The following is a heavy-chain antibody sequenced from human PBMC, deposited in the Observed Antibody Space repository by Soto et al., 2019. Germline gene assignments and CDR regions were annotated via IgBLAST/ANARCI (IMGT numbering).Heavy chain of an antibody. CDR3: AGLLNGRGYDIGRVEQWLPWRHYLDY. D-gene: IGHD6-19*01. V-gene: IGHV4-39*01. Sequence: PSETLSLTCTVSGGSIRSSSYYWGWIRQPPGKGLEWIGSIYYSGSTYYNPSLKTRNTISVDTSKNQFSLKLLSLTVSDSVVYYFAGLLNGRGYDIGRVEQWLPWRHYLDYLDQGTLLTVSS. CDR2: IYYSGST. CDR1: GGSIRSSSYY. J-gene: IGHJ4*02.